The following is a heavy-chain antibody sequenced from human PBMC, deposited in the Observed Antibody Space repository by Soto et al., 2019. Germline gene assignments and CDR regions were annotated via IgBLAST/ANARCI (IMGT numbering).Heavy chain of an antibody. D-gene: IGHD3-16*01. J-gene: IGHJ4*02. V-gene: IGHV4-59*01. CDR2: IYYSGST. CDR1: GGSISSYY. CDR3: ARSQRGRTAFTFDY. Sequence: SETLSLTCPVSGGSISSYYWNWIRQPPGKGLEWIGYIYYSGSTNNNPSLKSRVTISVDTSKNQFSLKLASVTAADTAVYFCARSQRGRTAFTFDYWGQGALVTVSS.